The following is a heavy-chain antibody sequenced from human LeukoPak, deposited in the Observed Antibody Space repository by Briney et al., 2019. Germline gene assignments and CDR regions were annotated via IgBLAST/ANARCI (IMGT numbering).Heavy chain of an antibody. D-gene: IGHD3-10*01. CDR1: GGSISSYY. J-gene: IGHJ6*03. CDR3: ARVMVRGVIIHYYYMDV. Sequence: PSETLSLTCTVSGGSISSYYWSWIRQPPGKGLEWIGYIYYSGSTNYNPSLKSRVTISVDTSKNQFSLKLSSVTAADTAVYYCARVMVRGVIIHYYYMDVWGKGTTVTISS. CDR2: IYYSGST. V-gene: IGHV4-59*01.